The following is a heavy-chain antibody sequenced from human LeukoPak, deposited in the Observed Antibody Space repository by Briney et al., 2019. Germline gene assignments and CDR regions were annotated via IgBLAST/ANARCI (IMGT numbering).Heavy chain of an antibody. V-gene: IGHV3-23*01. D-gene: IGHD4-17*01. CDR2: ISDSGGST. CDR1: GFTFSGYA. J-gene: IGHJ4*02. Sequence: GGSLRLSCAASGFTFSGYAMTWVRQAPGKGLEWVSGISDSGGSTFNADSVKGRFTISRDNSKNTLYLQMNSLRAEDTAVYYCTKVRVATKLTTELDYWGQGTLVTVSS. CDR3: TKVRVATKLTTELDY.